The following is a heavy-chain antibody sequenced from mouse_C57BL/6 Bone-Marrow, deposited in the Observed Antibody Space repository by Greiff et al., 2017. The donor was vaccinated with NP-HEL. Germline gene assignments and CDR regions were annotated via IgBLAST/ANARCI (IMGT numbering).Heavy chain of an antibody. D-gene: IGHD1-1*01. Sequence: EVKLQQSGPGLVKPSQSLSLTCSVTGYSITSGYYWNWIRQFPGNKLEWMGYISYDGSNNYNPSLKNRISITRDTSKNQFFLKLNSVTTEDTATYYCAREVSYGSSFFAYWGQGTLVTVSA. J-gene: IGHJ3*01. CDR3: AREVSYGSSFFAY. CDR1: GYSITSGYY. CDR2: ISYDGSN. V-gene: IGHV3-6*01.